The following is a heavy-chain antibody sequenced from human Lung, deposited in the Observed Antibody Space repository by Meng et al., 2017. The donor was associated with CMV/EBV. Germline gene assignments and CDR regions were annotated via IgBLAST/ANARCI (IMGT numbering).Heavy chain of an antibody. CDR1: GFTFRNYW. J-gene: IGHJ6*02. CDR3: VPHDCAMDV. V-gene: IGHV3-7*01. Sequence: SCAASGFTFRNYWMSWVRQASGKGLEWVANIKGDGSDKGYVDSVKGRFTISRDNARNSLYMEMNSMRAEDTAVYYCVPHDCAMDVWSQGTTVTVSS. CDR2: IKGDGSDK.